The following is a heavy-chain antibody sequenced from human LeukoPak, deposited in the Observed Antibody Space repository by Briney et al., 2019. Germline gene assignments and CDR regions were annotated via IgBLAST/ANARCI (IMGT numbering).Heavy chain of an antibody. V-gene: IGHV3-30*04. D-gene: IGHD3-3*01. CDR3: ARVRSYDFWSGLGY. J-gene: IGHJ4*02. CDR2: ISDDGRNK. Sequence: GGSLRLSCAASGFIFSNYAMYWVRQAPGKGLEWVAAISDDGRNKYYADSVKGRFTISRDNSKNTLYLQMDSLRTEDTAVYYCARVRSYDFWSGLGYWGQGTLVTVSS. CDR1: GFIFSNYA.